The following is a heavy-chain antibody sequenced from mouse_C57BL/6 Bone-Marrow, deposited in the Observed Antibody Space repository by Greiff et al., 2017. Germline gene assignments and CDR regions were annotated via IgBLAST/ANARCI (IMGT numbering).Heavy chain of an antibody. CDR1: GYAFSSSW. J-gene: IGHJ1*03. CDR3: ARLIRRYFDV. V-gene: IGHV1-82*01. Sequence: QVQLQQSGPELVKPGASVKISCKASGYAFSSSWMNWVKQRPGKGLEWIGRISPGDGDTNYNGKFKGKATLTADKSSSTAYMQLSSLTSEDSAVYFCARLIRRYFDVWGTGTTVTVSS. CDR2: ISPGDGDT. D-gene: IGHD2-12*01.